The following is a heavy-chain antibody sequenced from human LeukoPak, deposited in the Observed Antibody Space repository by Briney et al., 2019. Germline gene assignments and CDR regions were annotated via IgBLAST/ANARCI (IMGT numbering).Heavy chain of an antibody. CDR1: GFTFSSYA. J-gene: IGHJ5*02. V-gene: IGHV3-23*01. CDR2: ISGSGGST. Sequence: PGGSLRLSCAASGFTFSSYAMSWVRQAPGKGLEWVSAISGSGGSTYYADSVKGRFTISRDNAKNSLYLQMNSLRAEDTAVYYCARGISGWQPLSYNWFDPWGQGTLVTVSS. CDR3: ARGISGWQPLSYNWFDP. D-gene: IGHD6-19*01.